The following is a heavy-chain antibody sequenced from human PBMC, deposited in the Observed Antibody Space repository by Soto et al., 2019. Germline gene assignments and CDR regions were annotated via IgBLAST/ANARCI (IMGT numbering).Heavy chain of an antibody. CDR3: ARTLSSGSYFYY. CDR1: GDSLSSRTYY. Sequence: QLQLQESGPRLVKPSETLSLTCSVSGDSLSSRTYYWGWIRQAPGKGLEWIGTMYYSGNTYYTPSLKSRVTISVDTSKNQFSLKLRSVTAADTAVYYCARTLSSGSYFYYWGQGSLVTVSS. V-gene: IGHV4-39*01. D-gene: IGHD1-26*01. CDR2: MYYSGNT. J-gene: IGHJ4*02.